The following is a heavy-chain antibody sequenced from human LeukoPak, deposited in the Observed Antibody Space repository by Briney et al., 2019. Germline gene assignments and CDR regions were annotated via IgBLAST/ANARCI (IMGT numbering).Heavy chain of an antibody. Sequence: GASVKVSCKASGYTFTSYAMNWVRQAPGQGLERMGWINTNTGNPTYAQGFTGRFVFSLDTSVSTAYLQISSLKAEDTAVYYCARGLLWFGELNAFDIWGQGTMVTDSS. V-gene: IGHV7-4-1*02. CDR2: INTNTGNP. D-gene: IGHD3-10*01. J-gene: IGHJ3*02. CDR3: ARGLLWFGELNAFDI. CDR1: GYTFTSYA.